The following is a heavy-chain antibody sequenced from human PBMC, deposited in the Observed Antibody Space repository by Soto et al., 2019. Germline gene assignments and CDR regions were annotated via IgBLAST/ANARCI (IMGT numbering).Heavy chain of an antibody. J-gene: IGHJ4*02. CDR3: AKSPRFSGRSPCDY. CDR2: ISGSGGST. CDR1: GFTFSSYA. D-gene: IGHD1-26*01. V-gene: IGHV3-23*01. Sequence: EVQLLESGGGLVQPGGSLRLSCAASGFTFSSYAMSRVRQAPGKGLEWVSAISGSGGSTYYADSVKGRFTISRDNSKNTLYLQMNSLRAEDTAVYYCAKSPRFSGRSPCDYWGQGTLVTVSS.